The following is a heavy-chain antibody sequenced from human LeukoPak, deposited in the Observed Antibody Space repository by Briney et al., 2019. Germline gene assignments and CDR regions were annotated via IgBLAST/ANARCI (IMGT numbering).Heavy chain of an antibody. CDR2: IHISGST. CDR1: GGSISSYY. CDR3: AREWTFPAVNDY. V-gene: IGHV4-4*07. J-gene: IGHJ4*02. D-gene: IGHD2/OR15-2a*01. Sequence: SETLSLTCTVSGGSISSYYWRWIRQPAGKGLEWIGRIHISGSTNYNPSLKSRVTMSVDTSKNQFSLKLSSVTAADTAVYYCAREWTFPAVNDYWGQGTLVTVSS.